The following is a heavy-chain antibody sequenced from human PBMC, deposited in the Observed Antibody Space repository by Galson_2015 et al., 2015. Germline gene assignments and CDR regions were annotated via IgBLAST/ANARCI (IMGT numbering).Heavy chain of an antibody. CDR2: ISAYNGNT. CDR3: ARASLKILQSGYSYGYSAVDY. CDR1: GYTFTSYG. J-gene: IGHJ4*02. D-gene: IGHD5-18*01. V-gene: IGHV1-18*01. Sequence: SVKVSCKASGYTFTSYGISWVRQAPGQGLEWMGWISAYNGNTNYAQKLQGRVTMTTDTSTSTAYMELRSLRSDDTAAYYCARASLKILQSGYSYGYSAVDYWGQGTLVTVSS.